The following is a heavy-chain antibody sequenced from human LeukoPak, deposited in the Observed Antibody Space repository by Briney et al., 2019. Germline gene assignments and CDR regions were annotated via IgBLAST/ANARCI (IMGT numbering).Heavy chain of an antibody. J-gene: IGHJ4*02. CDR3: ATPGDGQQLVPAY. V-gene: IGHV1-3*01. Sequence: GASAKVSCKASGYTFTSYAMHWVRQAPGQRLEWMGWINAGNGNTKYSQKFQGRVTITRDTSASTAYMELSSLRSEDTAVYYCATPGDGQQLVPAYWGQGTLVTVSS. CDR1: GYTFTSYA. CDR2: INAGNGNT. D-gene: IGHD6-13*01.